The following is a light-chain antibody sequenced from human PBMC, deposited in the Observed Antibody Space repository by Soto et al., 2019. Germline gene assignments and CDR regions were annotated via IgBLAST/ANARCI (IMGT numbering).Light chain of an antibody. CDR3: QQYNTYSPWA. J-gene: IGKJ1*01. CDR1: QGISSY. Sequence: AIRMTQSPSSLSASTGDRVTITCRASQGISSYLAWYQQKPGKAPKLLIYAASTLQSGVPSRFSGSGSGTEFTLTISRLQPDDFATYYCQQYNTYSPWAFGQGTKVDIK. CDR2: AAS. V-gene: IGKV1-8*01.